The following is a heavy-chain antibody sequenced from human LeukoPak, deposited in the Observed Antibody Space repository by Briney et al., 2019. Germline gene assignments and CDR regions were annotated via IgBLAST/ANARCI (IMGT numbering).Heavy chain of an antibody. V-gene: IGHV3-23*01. D-gene: IGHD6-19*01. CDR1: GFTFSSYA. CDR2: ISGSGGST. Sequence: GGSLRLSCAASGFTFSSYAMSWVRQAPGKGLEWVSAISGSGGSTYYADSVKGRFTISRDNSKNTLYLQMNSLRDEDTAVYYCAKDLSGIAVAATDYWGQGTLVTVSS. CDR3: AKDLSGIAVAATDY. J-gene: IGHJ4*02.